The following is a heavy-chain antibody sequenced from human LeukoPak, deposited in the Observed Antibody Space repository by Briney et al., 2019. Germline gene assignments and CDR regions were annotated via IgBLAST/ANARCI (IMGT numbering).Heavy chain of an antibody. J-gene: IGHJ2*01. D-gene: IGHD3-22*01. V-gene: IGHV4-34*01. CDR3: ARRSSFGTPMIVVVRKWNWYFDL. CDR1: GGSFSGYY. Sequence: PSETLSLTCAVYGGSFSGYYWSWIRQPPGKGLEWIGEINHSGSTNYNPSLKSRITISVDTSKNQFSLKLSSVTAADTAVYYCARRSSFGTPMIVVVRKWNWYFDLWGRGTLVTVSS. CDR2: INHSGST.